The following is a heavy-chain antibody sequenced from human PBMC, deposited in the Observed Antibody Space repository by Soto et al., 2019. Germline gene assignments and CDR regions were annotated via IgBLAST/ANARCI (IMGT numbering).Heavy chain of an antibody. J-gene: IGHJ4*02. V-gene: IGHV4-59*01. Sequence: SETLSLTCTVSGGSISSYYWSWIRQPPGKGLEWIGYIYYSGSTNYNPSLKSRVTISVDTSKNQFSLKLSSVTAADTAVYYCARSEWGLRQFDYWGQGTLVTVSS. D-gene: IGHD5-12*01. CDR1: GGSISSYY. CDR3: ARSEWGLRQFDY. CDR2: IYYSGST.